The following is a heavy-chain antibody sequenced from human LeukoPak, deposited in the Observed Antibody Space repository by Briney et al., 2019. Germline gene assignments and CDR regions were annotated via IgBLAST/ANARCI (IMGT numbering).Heavy chain of an antibody. Sequence: GESLKISCKASGYSFPNYWLGWVRQMPGKGLEWMWIIYPGDSDTRYSPSFQGQVTISADKSISTAYLQWSSLKASDTAMYYCARLFCNDLFNWYFDPWGRGTLVTVSS. V-gene: IGHV5-51*01. D-gene: IGHD1-1*01. CDR1: GYSFPNYW. CDR3: ARLFCNDLFNWYFDP. J-gene: IGHJ2*01. CDR2: IYPGDSDT.